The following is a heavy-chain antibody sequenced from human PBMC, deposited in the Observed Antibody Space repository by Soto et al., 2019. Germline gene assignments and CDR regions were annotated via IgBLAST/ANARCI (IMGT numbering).Heavy chain of an antibody. CDR1: GFTFDDYA. V-gene: IGHV3-9*01. J-gene: IGHJ6*02. D-gene: IGHD1-26*01. CDR2: VGWNSGSL. CDR3: SKDMVGAFPTYYYYGMDV. Sequence: SLILSCASSGFTFDDYAMHLVRQAPGQGLGWVSGVGWNSGSLGYSDSVKGRFTISRDNAKNSLYLQMNSLRAEDTALYYCSKDMVGAFPTYYYYGMDVWGQGTPVTVSS.